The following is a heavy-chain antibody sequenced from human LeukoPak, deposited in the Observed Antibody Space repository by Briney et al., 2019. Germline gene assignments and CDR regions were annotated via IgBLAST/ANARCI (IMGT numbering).Heavy chain of an antibody. CDR3: ARDGGGQLVGHYYYMDV. CDR2: INPSGGST. V-gene: IGHV1-46*01. CDR1: GYTFTGYY. J-gene: IGHJ6*03. Sequence: ASVKVSCKASGYTFTGYYMHWVRQAPGQGLEWMGIINPSGGSTSYAQKFQGRVTMTRDMSTSTVYMELSSLRSEDTAVYYCARDGGGQLVGHYYYMDVWGKGTTVTVSS. D-gene: IGHD6-13*01.